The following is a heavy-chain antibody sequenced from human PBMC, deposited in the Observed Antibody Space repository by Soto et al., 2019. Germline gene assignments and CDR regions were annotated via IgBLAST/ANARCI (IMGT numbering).Heavy chain of an antibody. V-gene: IGHV1-18*01. D-gene: IGHD2-21*02. Sequence: QVHLVQSGAEVKKPGASVKVSCKTSGYTFTRYGISWVRQAPGQGLEWMGWISGYDGRTNFGQKVQDRVTMTTDTSTSTVYMELRSLRSDDTAVYYCAREGDVPYYYYGMDVWGQGTTVTVSS. J-gene: IGHJ6*02. CDR3: AREGDVPYYYYGMDV. CDR1: GYTFTRYG. CDR2: ISGYDGRT.